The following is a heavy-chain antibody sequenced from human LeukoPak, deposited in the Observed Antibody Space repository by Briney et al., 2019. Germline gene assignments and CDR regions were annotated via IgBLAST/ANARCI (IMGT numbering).Heavy chain of an antibody. V-gene: IGHV3-15*01. CDR3: TTESYSGSYTLDY. D-gene: IGHD1-26*01. Sequence: GGSLRLSCAASGFTFSNAWMGWVRQAPGKGLEWVGRIKRKTDGGTTDYAAPVKGRFTISRDDSRNTLYLQMNSLEIEDAAVYYCTTESYSGSYTLDYWGQGTLVTVSS. J-gene: IGHJ4*02. CDR2: IKRKTDGGTT. CDR1: GFTFSNAW.